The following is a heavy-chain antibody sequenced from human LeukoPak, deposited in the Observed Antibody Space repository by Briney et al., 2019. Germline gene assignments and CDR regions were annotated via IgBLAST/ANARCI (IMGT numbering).Heavy chain of an antibody. CDR1: AYTFTSYD. D-gene: IGHD2-2*01. V-gene: IGHV1-8*03. J-gene: IGHJ5*02. CDR3: ASDGMRFPPLWLTDIVVLPAAYGSCFDP. CDR2: MNPNSGNT. Sequence: ASVKVSCKASAYTFTSYDINWVRQATGQGLEWMGWMNPNSGNTGYAQKFQGRVTITRNTSISTAYMELSSLRSEDTAVYYCASDGMRFPPLWLTDIVVLPAAYGSCFDPGGQGTLVTVSS.